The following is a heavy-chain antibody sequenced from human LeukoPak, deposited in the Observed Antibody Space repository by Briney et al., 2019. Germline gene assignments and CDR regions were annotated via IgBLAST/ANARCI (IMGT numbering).Heavy chain of an antibody. CDR2: ISSPSDYI. Sequence: GGSLRLSCAASGFAFRTCTMNWVRQTPGKGLEWLSFISSPSDYIYYADSAKGRFTICGDNARNSLYLQMNSLREEDTAVYYCGGEFSSSPASMDVWGQGATVTVSS. CDR3: GGEFSSSPASMDV. D-gene: IGHD6-13*01. CDR1: GFAFRTCT. J-gene: IGHJ6*02. V-gene: IGHV3-21*06.